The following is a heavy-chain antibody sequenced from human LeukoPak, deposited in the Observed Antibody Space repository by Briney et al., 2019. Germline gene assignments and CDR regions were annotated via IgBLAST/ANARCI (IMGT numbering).Heavy chain of an antibody. D-gene: IGHD3-10*01. J-gene: IGHJ4*02. Sequence: GGSLRLSCAASGFTFSSYTMNWVRQAPGKGLEWVSSISSSSSYIYYADSVKGRFIISRDNAENSLYLQMNSLRAEDTAVYYCARDRYGSGSYFFDYWGQGTLVTVSS. V-gene: IGHV3-21*01. CDR2: ISSSSSYI. CDR1: GFTFSSYT. CDR3: ARDRYGSGSYFFDY.